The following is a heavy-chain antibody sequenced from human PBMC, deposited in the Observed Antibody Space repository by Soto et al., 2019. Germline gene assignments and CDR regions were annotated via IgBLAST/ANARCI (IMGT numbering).Heavy chain of an antibody. J-gene: IGHJ6*02. CDR2: IYSNGNT. CDR1: GFTVSTNY. Sequence: GGSLRLSCAASGFTVSTNYRTWVRQTPGKGLEWVSIIYSNGNTHYADSVKGRFTISRDNSKNTLYLQMNSLRVDDTAVYYCVVEDLGMEVWGQGXTVTVYS. CDR3: VVEDLGMEV. V-gene: IGHV3-53*01. D-gene: IGHD2-15*01.